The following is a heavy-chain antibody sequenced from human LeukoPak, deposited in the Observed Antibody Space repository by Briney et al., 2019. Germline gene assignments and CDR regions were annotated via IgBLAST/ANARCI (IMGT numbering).Heavy chain of an antibody. Sequence: GGSLRLSCAASGFIFSNYGIHWVRQAPGKGLDWVAVISYDGSDEYYADSVKGRFTISRDNSKNTLYLQMNGLRAEDTAIYYCAAYRRGYHDSSESYYFDYWGQGTLVTVSS. V-gene: IGHV3-30*03. CDR3: AAYRRGYHDSSESYYFDY. CDR2: ISYDGSDE. D-gene: IGHD3-22*01. CDR1: GFIFSNYG. J-gene: IGHJ4*02.